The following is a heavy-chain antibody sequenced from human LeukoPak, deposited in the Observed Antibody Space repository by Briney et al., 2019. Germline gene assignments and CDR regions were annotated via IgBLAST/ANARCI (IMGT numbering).Heavy chain of an antibody. CDR1: GFTFSSYA. Sequence: GGSLRLSCAASGFTFSSYAMSWVRQAPGKGLEWVSAISGSGGSTYYADSVKGRFTISRDNSKNTLYLQMNSLRAEDTAVYYCAKGPPRYSYGYWYYFDYWGQGTLVTVSS. J-gene: IGHJ4*02. D-gene: IGHD5-18*01. CDR2: ISGSGGST. V-gene: IGHV3-23*01. CDR3: AKGPPRYSYGYWYYFDY.